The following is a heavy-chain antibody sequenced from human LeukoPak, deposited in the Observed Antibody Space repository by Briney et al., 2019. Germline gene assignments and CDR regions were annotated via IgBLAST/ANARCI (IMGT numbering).Heavy chain of an antibody. V-gene: IGHV5-51*01. CDR1: GYSFSSYW. D-gene: IGHD2-15*01. CDR2: IYPGDSDT. Sequence: GESLQISCKGSGYSFSSYWIGWVRQMPGKGLEWMGIIYPGDSDTRYSPSFQGQVTISADESINTAHLQWSSLKASDTAMYYCARELYCSGGSCYHFDYWGQGTLVTVSS. J-gene: IGHJ4*02. CDR3: ARELYCSGGSCYHFDY.